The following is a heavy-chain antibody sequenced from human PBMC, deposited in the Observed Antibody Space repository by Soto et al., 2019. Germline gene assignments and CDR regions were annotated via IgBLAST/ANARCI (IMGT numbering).Heavy chain of an antibody. CDR1: GGSVSDKTYY. D-gene: IGHD4-17*01. CDR3: ARTTAVPNTLRWRYFCDY. V-gene: IGHV4-61*01. CDR2: VYYSGTT. Sequence: QVQLQESGPGLLKPSETLSLTCSVSGGSVSDKTYYWSWIRQPPGKTLEWIGYVYYSGTTNYNPSLVPRFTISVELSKNRFSLRLSSLTTADTALYYCARTTAVPNTLRWRYFCDYWGQGTLVTVSS. J-gene: IGHJ4*02.